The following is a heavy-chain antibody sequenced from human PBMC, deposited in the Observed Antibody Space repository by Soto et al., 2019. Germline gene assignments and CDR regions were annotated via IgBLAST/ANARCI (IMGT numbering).Heavy chain of an antibody. CDR1: GGTFSSYA. CDR2: IIPIFGTA. J-gene: IGHJ6*02. D-gene: IGHD2-2*01. V-gene: IGHV1-69*13. Sequence: SVKVSCKASGGTFSSYAISWVRQAPGQGLEWMGGIIPIFGTANYAQKFQGRVTITADESTSTAYMELSSLRSEDTAVYYCARGSGYCSSTSCLSYYAMDVWGQGTTVTVSS. CDR3: ARGSGYCSSTSCLSYYAMDV.